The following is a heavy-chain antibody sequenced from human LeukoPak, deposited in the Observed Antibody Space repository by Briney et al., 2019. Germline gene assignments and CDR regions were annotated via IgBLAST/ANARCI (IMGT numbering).Heavy chain of an antibody. CDR2: IYHSGST. CDR1: GGSISSSSYY. CDR3: ARASFTPYAFDI. V-gene: IGHV4-39*07. Sequence: SETLSLTCTVSGGSISSSSYYWGWIRQPSGKGLEWIGSIYHSGSTYYNPSLKSRVTISVDTSKNQFSLKLSSVAAADTAVYYCARASFTPYAFDIWGQGTMVTVSS. D-gene: IGHD3-16*01. J-gene: IGHJ3*02.